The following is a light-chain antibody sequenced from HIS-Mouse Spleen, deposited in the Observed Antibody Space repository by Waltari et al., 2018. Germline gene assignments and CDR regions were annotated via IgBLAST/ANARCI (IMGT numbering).Light chain of an antibody. CDR3: QAWDSSTVV. V-gene: IGLV3-1*01. Sequence: SYELTQPPSVSVSPGQTARITCSGDKLGDKYACWYQQKPGQSPVLVIYQESKRPSGIPERFSGSNSGNTATLTISGTQAMDEADYYCQAWDSSTVVFGGGTKLTVL. CDR1: KLGDKY. J-gene: IGLJ2*01. CDR2: QES.